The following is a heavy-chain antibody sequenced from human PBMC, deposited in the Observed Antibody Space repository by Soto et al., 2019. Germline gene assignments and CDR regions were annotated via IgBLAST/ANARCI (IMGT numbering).Heavy chain of an antibody. D-gene: IGHD4-17*01. CDR3: ARLLPDLDGDYEYLDY. CDR1: GGSISSYY. V-gene: IGHV4-59*08. J-gene: IGHJ4*02. Sequence: SETLSLTCTVSGGSISSYYWSWIRQPPGKGLEWIGYIYYSGSTNYNPSLKSRVTISVDTSKNQFSLKLSSVTAADTAVYYCARLLPDLDGDYEYLDYWGQGTLVTVSS. CDR2: IYYSGST.